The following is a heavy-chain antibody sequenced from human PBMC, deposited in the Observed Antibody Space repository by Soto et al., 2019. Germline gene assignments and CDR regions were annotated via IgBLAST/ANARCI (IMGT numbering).Heavy chain of an antibody. D-gene: IGHD5-12*01. CDR1: GFTFSSYA. J-gene: IGHJ4*02. V-gene: IGHV3-23*01. CDR2: ISGSGGST. Sequence: EVQLLESGGGLVQPGGSLRLSCAASGFTFSSYAMSWVRQAPGKGLEWVSAISGSGGSTYYADSVKGRFTISRDNSKNTRYLQMNSLRAEDTAVYYCAKFRIPSSHIGGGVATIMSWDYWGQGTLVTVSS. CDR3: AKFRIPSSHIGGGVATIMSWDY.